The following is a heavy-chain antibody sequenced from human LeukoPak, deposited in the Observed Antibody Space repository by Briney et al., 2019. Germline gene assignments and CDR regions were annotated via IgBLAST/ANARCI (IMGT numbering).Heavy chain of an antibody. CDR2: IRSKAYGGTT. J-gene: IGHJ4*02. CDR1: GFTFGDYA. Sequence: GGSLRLSCTASGFTFGDYAMSWFRQAPGKGLEWVGFIRSKAYGGTTEYVASVKGRFTISRDDSKSIAYLQMNSLKTEDTAVYYCTRRGYSYGYYFDYWGQGTLVTVSS. D-gene: IGHD5-18*01. V-gene: IGHV3-49*03. CDR3: TRRGYSYGYYFDY.